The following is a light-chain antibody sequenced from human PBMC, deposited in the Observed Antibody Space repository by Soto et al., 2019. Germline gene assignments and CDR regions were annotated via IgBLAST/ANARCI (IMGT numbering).Light chain of an antibody. CDR1: QSMSSN. V-gene: IGKV3-15*01. Sequence: EIVMTQSPATLSVSPGERVTLSCRASQSMSSNLAWYQQKPGQAPRLLIQGASTRATGIPARFSGSGSGTEFTLTISSLQSEDFAVYYCQQYNNWPLTFGGGTKVEIK. CDR3: QQYNNWPLT. J-gene: IGKJ4*01. CDR2: GAS.